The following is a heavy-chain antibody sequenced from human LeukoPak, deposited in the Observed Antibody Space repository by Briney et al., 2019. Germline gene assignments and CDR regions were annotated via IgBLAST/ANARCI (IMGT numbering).Heavy chain of an antibody. D-gene: IGHD5-18*01. J-gene: IGHJ6*03. Sequence: SETLSLTCAVYGGSFSGYYWSWIRQPPGKGLEWIGEINHSGSTNYNPSLKSRVTISVDTSKNQFSLKLSSVTAADTAVYYCARARGYSYGYYYYYKDVWGKGTTVTVSS. V-gene: IGHV4-34*01. CDR1: GGSFSGYY. CDR2: INHSGST. CDR3: ARARGYSYGYYYYYKDV.